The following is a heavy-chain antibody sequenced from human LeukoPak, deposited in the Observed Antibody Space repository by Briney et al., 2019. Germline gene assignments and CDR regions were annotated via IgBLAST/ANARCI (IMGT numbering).Heavy chain of an antibody. Sequence: GGTLRLSCAASGFSFSNYGMNWVRQAPGKGLEWVSVIYSGGSTYSADSVKGRFTISRDNSRNMVYLQMSSLRAEDTAVYYCARTRGSHPSPFDSWGQGTLVTVSS. J-gene: IGHJ4*02. CDR2: IYSGGST. CDR1: GFSFSNYG. CDR3: ARTRGSHPSPFDS. V-gene: IGHV3-53*01. D-gene: IGHD3-10*01.